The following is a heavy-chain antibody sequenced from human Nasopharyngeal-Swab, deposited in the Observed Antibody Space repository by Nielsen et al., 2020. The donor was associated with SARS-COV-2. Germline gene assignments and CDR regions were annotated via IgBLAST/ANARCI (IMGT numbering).Heavy chain of an antibody. CDR2: IKQDGSEK. CDR1: GFTFSSYW. CDR3: ARDPPGYSSGWYWDYYYGMDV. J-gene: IGHJ6*02. V-gene: IGHV3-7*03. D-gene: IGHD6-19*01. Sequence: GESLKISCAASGFTFSSYWMSWVRQAPGKGLEWVANIKQDGSEKYYVDSVKGRFTISRDNAKNSLYLQMNSLRAEDTAVYYCARDPPGYSSGWYWDYYYGMDVWGQGTTVTVSS.